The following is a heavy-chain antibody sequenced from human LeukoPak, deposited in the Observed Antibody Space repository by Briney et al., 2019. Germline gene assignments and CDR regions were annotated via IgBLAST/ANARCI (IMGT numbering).Heavy chain of an antibody. CDR1: GFSFSSYG. CDR3: ARDRSRGYSYGGYYYYGMDV. CDR2: IWYDASRK. D-gene: IGHD5-18*01. Sequence: GGSLRLSCAASGFSFSSYGIHWVRQAPGKGLEWVSLIWYDASRKYYADSVKGRFTISRDNSKNMVYLQMNSLRAEDTAVYYCARDRSRGYSYGGYYYYGMDVWGQGTTVTVSS. V-gene: IGHV3-33*01. J-gene: IGHJ6*02.